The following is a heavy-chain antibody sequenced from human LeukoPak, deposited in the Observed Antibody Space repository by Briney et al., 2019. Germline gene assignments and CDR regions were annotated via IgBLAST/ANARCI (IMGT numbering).Heavy chain of an antibody. CDR2: IYSGGST. V-gene: IGHV3-53*01. Sequence: GGFLRLSCAASGFTVSSNYMSWVRQAPGKGLEWVSVIYSGGSTYYADSVKGRFTISRDNSKNTLYLQMNSLRAEDTAVYYCARVGITEYYYGSGSSALDYWGQGTLVTVSS. CDR1: GFTVSSNY. J-gene: IGHJ4*02. CDR3: ARVGITEYYYGSGSSALDY. D-gene: IGHD3-10*01.